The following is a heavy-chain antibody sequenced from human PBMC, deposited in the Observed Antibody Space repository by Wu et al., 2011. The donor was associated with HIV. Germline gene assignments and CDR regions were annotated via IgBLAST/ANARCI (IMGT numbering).Heavy chain of an antibody. V-gene: IGHV1-8*03. Sequence: QVQLVQSGAEVKKPGASVKVSCKASGYTFTSYDINWVRQATGQGLEWMGWMNPNSGNTGYAQKFQDRVTITRNTSISTAYMEPSSLRSEDTAVYYCARGKQQLVEGYNWFDPWGQGTLVTVSS. J-gene: IGHJ5*02. CDR2: MNPNSGNT. CDR1: GYTFTSYD. CDR3: ARGKQQLVEGYNWFDP. D-gene: IGHD6-13*01.